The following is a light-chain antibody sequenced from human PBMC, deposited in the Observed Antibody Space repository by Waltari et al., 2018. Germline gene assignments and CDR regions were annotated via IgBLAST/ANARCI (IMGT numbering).Light chain of an antibody. CDR2: GAS. Sequence: EIVLTQSPGSLSLSPGERATLSCRASQTISGSWLTWYQQKPGQAPRLLIYGASSRATAIPDRFSGSGSGKDFTLTICRLEPKDFVVYYCQQYDGSSVTFSDGTKVEI. J-gene: IGKJ4*01. CDR1: QTISGSW. V-gene: IGKV3-20*01. CDR3: QQYDGSSVT.